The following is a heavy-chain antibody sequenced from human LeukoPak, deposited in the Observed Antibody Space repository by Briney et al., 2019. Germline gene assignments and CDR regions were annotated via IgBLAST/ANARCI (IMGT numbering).Heavy chain of an antibody. CDR3: VGGFGELFGLNYYYYGMDV. J-gene: IGHJ6*02. Sequence: GGSLRLSCAASGFTFSSYWINWVRQAPGKGLEGVANIKQDGSEKYYVDYVRRRFTLSRDTAKNSLYLEMTSMRAEDTAVYYCVGGFGELFGLNYYYYGMDVWGQGTTVTVSS. CDR1: GFTFSSYW. D-gene: IGHD3-10*01. CDR2: IKQDGSEK. V-gene: IGHV3-7*01.